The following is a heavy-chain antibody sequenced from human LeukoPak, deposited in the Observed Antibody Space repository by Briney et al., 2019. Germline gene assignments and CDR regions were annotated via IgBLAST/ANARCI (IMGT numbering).Heavy chain of an antibody. Sequence: ASVTVSYKASGYAFTGYYMHWVRQAPGQGLEWMGWINPNSGGTNYAQKFQGRVTMTRDTSISTAYMELSRLRSDDTAVYYCARGQGGYAHFDYWGQGTLVTVSS. CDR1: GYAFTGYY. V-gene: IGHV1-2*02. D-gene: IGHD5-12*01. CDR2: INPNSGGT. J-gene: IGHJ4*02. CDR3: ARGQGGYAHFDY.